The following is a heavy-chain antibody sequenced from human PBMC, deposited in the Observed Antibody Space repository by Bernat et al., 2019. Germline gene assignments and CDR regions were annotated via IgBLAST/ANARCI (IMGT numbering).Heavy chain of an antibody. V-gene: IGHV3-7*03. Sequence: EVQLLESGGGLVQPGGSLRLSCAASGFTFSTYWMTWVRQAPGKGLEWLANIKGDGSETSSVGSLQSRFTISRDNATNSLYLQMSSLRAEDTAVYYCARWEVGTALGHAMDVWAKGPRSPSP. CDR1: GFTFSTYW. J-gene: IGHJ6*02. CDR3: ARWEVGTALGHAMDV. CDR2: IKGDGSET. D-gene: IGHD1-26*01.